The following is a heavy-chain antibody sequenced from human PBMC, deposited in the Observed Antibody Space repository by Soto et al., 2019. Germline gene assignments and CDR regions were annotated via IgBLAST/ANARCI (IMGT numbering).Heavy chain of an antibody. J-gene: IGHJ4*02. CDR2: IYYSGST. CDR1: GGSISSGGYY. V-gene: IGHV4-31*03. D-gene: IGHD3-3*01. Sequence: TLSLTCTVSGGSISSGGYYWSWIRQQPGKGLEWIGYIYYSGSTYYNPSLKSRVTISVDTSKNQFSLKLSSVTAADTAVYYCARSSPGLRFLEWLLYPFDYWGQGTLVTVSS. CDR3: ARSSPGLRFLEWLLYPFDY.